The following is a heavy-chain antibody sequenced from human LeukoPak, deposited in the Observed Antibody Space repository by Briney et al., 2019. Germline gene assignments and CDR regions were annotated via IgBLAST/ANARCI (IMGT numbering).Heavy chain of an antibody. CDR2: IYYSGST. D-gene: IGHD5-18*01. CDR3: AREQGYSYGYFDY. Sequence: PSETLSLTCTVSGGSISSYYWSWIRRPPGKGLEWIGYIYYSGSTNYNPSLKSRVTISVDTSKNQFSLKLSSVTAADTAVYYCAREQGYSYGYFDYWGQGTLVTVSS. V-gene: IGHV4-59*01. J-gene: IGHJ4*02. CDR1: GGSISSYY.